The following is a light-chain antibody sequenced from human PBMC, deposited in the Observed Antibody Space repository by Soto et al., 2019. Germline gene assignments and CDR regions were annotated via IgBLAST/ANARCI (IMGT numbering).Light chain of an antibody. Sequence: EIQMTQSPSPLSASVGDRVTITCRASQSISTHLAWYQQKPGKAPEVLIYDASTLESGVPSRFSGSGSGTKFTLTISSLQPDDFATDYCQQYSSNLYTCRQGTKLEIK. CDR2: DAS. V-gene: IGKV1-5*01. CDR3: QQYSSNLYT. CDR1: QSISTH. J-gene: IGKJ2*01.